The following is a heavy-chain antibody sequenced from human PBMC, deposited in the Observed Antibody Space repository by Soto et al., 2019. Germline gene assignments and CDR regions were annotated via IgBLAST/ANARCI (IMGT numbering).Heavy chain of an antibody. J-gene: IGHJ4*02. CDR2: ISTSGTTI. CDR3: VRFGGAAAGPGDY. V-gene: IGHV3-48*03. Sequence: PGGSLRLSCVASEFTFSSYEMNWVRQAPGKGLEWVSHISTSGTTIYYTDSVKGRFTISRDNAKKSLYLQMNSLRAEDTAVYYCVRFGGAAAGPGDYWGRGTLVTVSS. D-gene: IGHD6-13*01. CDR1: EFTFSSYE.